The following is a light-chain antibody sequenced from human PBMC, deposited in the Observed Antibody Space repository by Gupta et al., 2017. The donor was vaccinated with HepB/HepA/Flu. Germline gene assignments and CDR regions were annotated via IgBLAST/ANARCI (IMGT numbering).Light chain of an antibody. J-gene: IGLJ2*01. CDR1: SSNIGKNF. CDR2: ENN. V-gene: IGLV1-51*02. CDR3: GTWDSSLTAAV. Sequence: QSVLTQPPSVSAAPRQKVTISCSGSSSNIGKNFVSWYQQLPGTAPKLLIYENNKRPSGIPDRFSGSKSGTSATLAITGLQTGDEADYYCGTWDSSLTAAVFGGRTKLTVL.